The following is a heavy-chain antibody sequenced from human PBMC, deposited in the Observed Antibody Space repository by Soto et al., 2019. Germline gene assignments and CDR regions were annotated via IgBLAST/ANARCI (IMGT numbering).Heavy chain of an antibody. D-gene: IGHD1-7*01. Sequence: PGESLKISCKASGYNFAAFWIHWVRQVPGKGLEWLGKIDPSDSYTNYSPSFEGHVTLSTDNSITTAYLEWSSLRASDSALYYYARAHKNYFDSWAQGTLVTVSS. J-gene: IGHJ5*01. CDR2: IDPSDSYT. CDR1: GYNFAAFW. V-gene: IGHV5-10-1*01. CDR3: ARAHKNYFDS.